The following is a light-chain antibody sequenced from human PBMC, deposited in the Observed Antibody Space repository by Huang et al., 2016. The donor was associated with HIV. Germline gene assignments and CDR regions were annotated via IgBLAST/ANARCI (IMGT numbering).Light chain of an antibody. Sequence: AIQMTQSPSSLSASVGDRVTITCRASQAIRNDLGWYKHRPGKAPKLLIYAASELQSGVPLRFRGSGSGTDFTLTISSLQPEDVGTYYCLQDFNYPRTFGQGTTVKI. CDR1: QAIRND. J-gene: IGKJ1*01. V-gene: IGKV1-6*01. CDR3: LQDFNYPRT. CDR2: AAS.